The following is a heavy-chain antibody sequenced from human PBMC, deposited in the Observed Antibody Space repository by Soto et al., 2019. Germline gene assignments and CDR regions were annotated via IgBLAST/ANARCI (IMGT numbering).Heavy chain of an antibody. CDR2: IYYSGST. CDR3: ARYSSSWYEGWASMDV. Sequence: SETLSLTCTVSGGSISSSSYYWGWIRQPPGKGLEWIGSIYYSGSTYYNPSLKSRVTISVDTSKNQFSLKLSSVTAADTAVYYCARYSSSWYEGWASMDVWGQGTTVTVSS. CDR1: GGSISSSSYY. D-gene: IGHD6-13*01. V-gene: IGHV4-39*01. J-gene: IGHJ6*02.